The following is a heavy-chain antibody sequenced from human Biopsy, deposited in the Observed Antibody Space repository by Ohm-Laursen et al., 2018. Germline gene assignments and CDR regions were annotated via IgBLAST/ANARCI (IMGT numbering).Heavy chain of an antibody. CDR2: TRNNGKTYTK. CDR1: GFTFSSYN. J-gene: IGHJ6*02. D-gene: IGHD6-19*01. V-gene: IGHV3-72*01. Sequence: SLRLSCTASGFTFSSYNMIWVRQAPGKGLEWVGRTRNNGKTYTKEYAASVKGRFTISRDDSKNSLYLQMNSLKTEDTAMYFCARDVGSSGWYYYGMDVWGQGTLVTVSS. CDR3: ARDVGSSGWYYYGMDV.